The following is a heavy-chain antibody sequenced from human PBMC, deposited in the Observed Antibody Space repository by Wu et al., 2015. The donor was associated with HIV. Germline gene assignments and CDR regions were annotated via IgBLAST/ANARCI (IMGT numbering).Heavy chain of an antibody. CDR1: GYIFSDFG. CDR3: ARGHYYDTSSSPVY. Sequence: VQPVQSGGEVKKPGASVKVACKASGYIFSDFGIHWVRQAPGEGLEWMGWISAQNGNTKYAQKFQGRVTMTTETSSTTAFLELRRLRSDDTAVYFCARGHYYDTSSSPVYWGPGTRVTVSS. V-gene: IGHV1-18*01. CDR2: ISAQNGNT. D-gene: IGHD3-22*01. J-gene: IGHJ4*02.